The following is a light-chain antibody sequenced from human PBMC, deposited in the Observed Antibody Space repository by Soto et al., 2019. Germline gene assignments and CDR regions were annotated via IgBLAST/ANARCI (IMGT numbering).Light chain of an antibody. CDR3: QQYNNWRGT. V-gene: IGKV3-15*01. Sequence: EIVMTQSPATLSVSPGERATLSCRASQSVSSNLAWYQQKPGHAPRLLIYGASTRAAGIPARFSGSRSGTEFTLTISSLQSEDFAVYYCQQYNNWRGTFGQGTKVEIK. J-gene: IGKJ1*01. CDR1: QSVSSN. CDR2: GAS.